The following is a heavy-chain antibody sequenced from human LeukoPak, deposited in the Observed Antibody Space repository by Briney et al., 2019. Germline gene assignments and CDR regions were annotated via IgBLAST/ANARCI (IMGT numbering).Heavy chain of an antibody. Sequence: ASVKVSCKASGYTFTGYYMHWARQAPGQGLEWMGWINPNSGGTNYAQKFQGRVTTTRDTSISTAYMELSRLRSDDTAVYYCARAYGDYVFDYWGQGTLVTVSS. CDR2: INPNSGGT. CDR1: GYTFTGYY. D-gene: IGHD4-17*01. J-gene: IGHJ4*02. V-gene: IGHV1-2*02. CDR3: ARAYGDYVFDY.